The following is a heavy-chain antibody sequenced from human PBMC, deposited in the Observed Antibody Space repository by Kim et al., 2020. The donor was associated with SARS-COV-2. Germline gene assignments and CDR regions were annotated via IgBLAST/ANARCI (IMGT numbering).Heavy chain of an antibody. V-gene: IGHV3-30*18. CDR3: VKGGYCSGGSFYSPNWFDP. D-gene: IGHD2-15*01. Sequence: GGSLRLSCAASGFSFRSYAMHWVRQAPGRGLEWVAIISYDGSNKDYADSVKGRFTISRDNSKNTLYLQVNSLRPEDTAIYYCVKGGYCSGGSFYSPNWFDPWGQGTLVTVSS. CDR2: ISYDGSNK. J-gene: IGHJ5*02. CDR1: GFSFRSYA.